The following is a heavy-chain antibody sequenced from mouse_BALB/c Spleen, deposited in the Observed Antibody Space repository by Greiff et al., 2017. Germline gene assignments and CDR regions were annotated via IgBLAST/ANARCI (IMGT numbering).Heavy chain of an antibody. CDR1: GFSLTSYG. D-gene: IGHD2-10*02. CDR3: ARDRYGNYFYAMDY. CDR2: IWAGGST. Sequence: VMLVESGPGLVAPSQSLSITCTVSGFSLTSYGVHWVRQPPGKGLEWLGVIWAGGSTNYNSALMSRLSISKDNSKSQVFLKMNSLQTDDTAMYYCARDRYGNYFYAMDYWGQGTSVTVSS. J-gene: IGHJ4*01. V-gene: IGHV2-9*02.